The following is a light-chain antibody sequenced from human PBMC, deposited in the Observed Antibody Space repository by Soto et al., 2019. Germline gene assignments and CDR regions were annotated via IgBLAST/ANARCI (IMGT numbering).Light chain of an antibody. V-gene: IGLV1-44*01. CDR3: SVMDDLMNGGV. Sequence: QSVLTQPPSASGTPGQRVSISCSVSSSNIEGNHVNWYQQLPRMAPKLFMYNNNQRPSGVPDRFSGSKSGTSASLSISGLQSEYEAEYYCSVMDDLMNGGVFGGGTKLTVL. CDR1: SSNIEGNH. CDR2: NNN. J-gene: IGLJ3*02.